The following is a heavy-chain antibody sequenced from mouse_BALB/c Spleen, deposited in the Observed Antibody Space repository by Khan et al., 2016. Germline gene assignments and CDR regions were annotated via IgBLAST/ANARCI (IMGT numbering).Heavy chain of an antibody. V-gene: IGHV6-6*01. CDR3: TRHHFDYGSTYYFFDF. D-gene: IGHD1-1*01. CDR1: GFTFSDAW. Sequence: EVKLEVSGGGLVQPGGSMKLSCAASGFTFSDAWMACVRPSPEKGLEWVAEIRGKANNHATFYPESVKGRFTISRDDSKSSVYLEMNSLRPEDTGIYYCTRHHFDYGSTYYFFDFWGQGTTLTVSS. J-gene: IGHJ2*01. CDR2: IRGKANNHAT.